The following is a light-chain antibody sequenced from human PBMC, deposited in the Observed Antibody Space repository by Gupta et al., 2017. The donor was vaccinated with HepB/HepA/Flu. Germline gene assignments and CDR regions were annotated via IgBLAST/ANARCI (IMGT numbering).Light chain of an antibody. CDR3: KQYGNCPFT. CDR1: QSGSSSY. V-gene: IGKV3-20*01. CDR2: GAS. Sequence: EIVLSQSPGTLSLSPGERATLSCRASQSGSSSYLAWYQQKPGQAPRLLIYGASNRDTGIPDRFSGSGSGTDFTLTISRLEPEDFAVYYCKQYGNCPFTFGPGTKVDIK. J-gene: IGKJ3*01.